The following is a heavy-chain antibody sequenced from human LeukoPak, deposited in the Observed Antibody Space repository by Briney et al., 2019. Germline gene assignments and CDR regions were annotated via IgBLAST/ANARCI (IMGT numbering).Heavy chain of an antibody. CDR3: ARGHYYDTRLDY. V-gene: IGHV4-59*01. J-gene: IGHJ4*02. Sequence: SETLSLTCTVSGGSISSYYWSWIRQPPGKGLEWIGYIYYSGSTNYNPSLKSRVTISVDTPKNQFSLKLSSVTAADTAVYYCARGHYYDTRLDYWGQGTLVNASS. D-gene: IGHD3-22*01. CDR1: GGSISSYY. CDR2: IYYSGST.